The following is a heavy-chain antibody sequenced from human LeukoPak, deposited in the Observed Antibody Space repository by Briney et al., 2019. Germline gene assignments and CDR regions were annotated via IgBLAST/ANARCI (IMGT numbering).Heavy chain of an antibody. CDR2: ISYDGSNK. V-gene: IGHV3-30*18. CDR1: GSTFSSYG. D-gene: IGHD6-19*01. CDR3: AKGQWLVRESYFDY. Sequence: GRSLRLSCAASGSTFSSYGMHWVRQAPGKGLEWVAVISYDGSNKYYADSVKGRFTISRDNSKNTLYLQMNSLRAEDTAVYYCAKGQWLVRESYFDYWGQGTLVTVSS. J-gene: IGHJ4*02.